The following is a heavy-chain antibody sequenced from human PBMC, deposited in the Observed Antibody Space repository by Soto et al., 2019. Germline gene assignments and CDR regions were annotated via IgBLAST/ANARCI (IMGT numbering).Heavy chain of an antibody. D-gene: IGHD1-1*01. CDR1: GYTFTGYY. Sequence: ASVKVSCKASGYTFTGYYLHWVRQAPGQGLEWMGWINPNSGGTNYAQKFQGRVTMTRDTSISTAYMELSRLRSDDTAVYYCERGRTGTTSYFDYWGQGNLVTVSS. CDR2: INPNSGGT. J-gene: IGHJ4*02. V-gene: IGHV1-2*02. CDR3: ERGRTGTTSYFDY.